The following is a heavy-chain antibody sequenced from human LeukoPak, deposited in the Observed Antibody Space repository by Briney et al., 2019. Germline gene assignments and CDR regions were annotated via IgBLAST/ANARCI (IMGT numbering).Heavy chain of an antibody. V-gene: IGHV3-74*01. Sequence: PGGSLSLSCAASGFTFSSYWMHWVRQAPGKGLVWVSHINSDGSSTSYADSVKGRFTISRDNAKNTLYLQMNSPRAEDTAVYYCARDRGYDSSGYYYVLGFWGQGTLVTVSS. J-gene: IGHJ4*02. CDR2: INSDGSST. CDR1: GFTFSSYW. CDR3: ARDRGYDSSGYYYVLGF. D-gene: IGHD3-22*01.